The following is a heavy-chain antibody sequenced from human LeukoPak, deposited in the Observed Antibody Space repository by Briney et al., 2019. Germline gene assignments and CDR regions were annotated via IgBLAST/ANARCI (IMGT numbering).Heavy chain of an antibody. D-gene: IGHD3-10*01. CDR1: GFTFTIHA. Sequence: PGGSLRLSCAASGFTFTIHAMNWVRQAPGKGLEWVSSISSSSDYIYYADSVKGRFTISRDNAKNSLSLQMSSLRAEDTALYFCARDRGPAAEVFDFWGQGTMVTVSS. J-gene: IGHJ3*01. CDR3: ARDRGPAAEVFDF. V-gene: IGHV3-21*01. CDR2: ISSSSDYI.